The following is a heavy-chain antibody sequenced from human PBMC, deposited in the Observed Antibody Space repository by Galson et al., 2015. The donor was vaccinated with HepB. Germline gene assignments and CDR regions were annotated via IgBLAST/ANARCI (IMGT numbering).Heavy chain of an antibody. CDR1: GGSISSGDYY. Sequence: TLSLTCTVSGGSISSGDYYWTWIRQPPGKGLEWIGYIYRTGITNYNPSLESRVTISQDTSRNQFSLNLNSVTAADTAVYYCARGPPKLWWTPWDAFDIWGQGTMVTVSS. D-gene: IGHD2-21*01. CDR3: ARGPPKLWWTPWDAFDI. CDR2: IYRTGIT. V-gene: IGHV4-30-4*01. J-gene: IGHJ3*02.